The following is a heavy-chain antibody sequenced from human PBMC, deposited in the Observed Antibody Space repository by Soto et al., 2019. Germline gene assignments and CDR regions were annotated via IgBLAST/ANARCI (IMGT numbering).Heavy chain of an antibody. CDR3: AKDAVSGDGIWLLDS. CDR1: GFTFTNYA. Sequence: PGGSLRMSGAAPGFTFTNYAMTWAREAPGKGLEWVSSLLRSGSTTYYADSVKGRFTISSDISANSLYLQMDSLRAEDTAVYYCAKDAVSGDGIWLLDSWGQGTVVTVSS. V-gene: IGHV3-23*01. CDR2: LLRSGSTT. J-gene: IGHJ4*02. D-gene: IGHD4-17*01.